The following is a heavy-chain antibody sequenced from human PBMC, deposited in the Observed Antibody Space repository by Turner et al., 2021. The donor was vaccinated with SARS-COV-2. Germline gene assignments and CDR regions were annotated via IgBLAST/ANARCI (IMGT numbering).Heavy chain of an antibody. CDR2: IYYIGST. CDR1: GAPISSSSSY. Sequence: QLQLQESGPGLVKPSETLSLPCTVPGAPISSSSSYWGWIRQPPGKGLEWIGNIYYIGSTYYNPALKSRVTISVETSKNQFSLNLSSVTATDTAVYYCARRLVVQGTDDYSYYYGMDVWGQGTTVTVSS. J-gene: IGHJ6*02. V-gene: IGHV4-39*01. CDR3: ARRLVVQGTDDYSYYYGMDV. D-gene: IGHD3-22*01.